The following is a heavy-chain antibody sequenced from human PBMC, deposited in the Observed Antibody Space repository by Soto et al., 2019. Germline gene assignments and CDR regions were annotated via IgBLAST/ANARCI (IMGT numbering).Heavy chain of an antibody. Sequence: QVQLVQSGAEVKKPGASVKVSCKASGYTFTSYGISWVRQAPGQGLEWMGWISAYNGNTNYAQKLQGRVTMTTDTYTSTAYMELMSLRSDDTAVYYCASGSYYVDYADGMDVWGQGTTVTVSS. CDR1: GYTFTSYG. D-gene: IGHD1-26*01. V-gene: IGHV1-18*01. J-gene: IGHJ6*02. CDR2: ISAYNGNT. CDR3: ASGSYYVDYADGMDV.